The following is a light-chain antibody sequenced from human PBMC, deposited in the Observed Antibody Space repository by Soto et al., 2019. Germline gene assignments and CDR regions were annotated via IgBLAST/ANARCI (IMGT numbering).Light chain of an antibody. V-gene: IGLV2-14*01. Sequence: QSVLTQPASVSGSPGQSITISCTGTSIDVGGYNYVSWYQQHPGKAPKLMIYEVSNRPSGVSNRFSGSKSGNTASLTISGLQAEDEADYYCSSYTSSSTLFXTWTKVTVL. CDR3: SSYTSSSTL. CDR2: EVS. CDR1: SIDVGGYNY. J-gene: IGLJ1*01.